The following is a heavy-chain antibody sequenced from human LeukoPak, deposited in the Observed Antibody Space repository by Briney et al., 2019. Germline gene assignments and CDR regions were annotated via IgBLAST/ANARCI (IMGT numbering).Heavy chain of an antibody. D-gene: IGHD5-24*01. J-gene: IGHJ4*02. V-gene: IGHV4-59*01. CDR1: GGSISSNY. CDR2: IYYSGST. Sequence: SETLSLTCTVSGGSISSNYWSWIRQPPGRGLEWIGYIYYSGSTNYNPSLKSRVTISVDTSKNQFSLKLSSVTAADTAVYYCARALDGYSPFDYWGQGTLVTVSS. CDR3: ARALDGYSPFDY.